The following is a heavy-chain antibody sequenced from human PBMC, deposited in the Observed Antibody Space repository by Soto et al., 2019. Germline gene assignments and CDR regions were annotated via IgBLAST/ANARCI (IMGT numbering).Heavy chain of an antibody. CDR2: IYHRGSP. J-gene: IGHJ4*02. CDR1: GGSISSSNW. D-gene: IGHD4-17*01. V-gene: IGHV4-4*02. CDR3: ARNGGYGDSPFDY. Sequence: QVQLQESGPGLVKPSGTLSLTCAVSGGSISSSNWWSWVRQPPGKGLEWIGEIYHRGSPNYNPSLKSRVTMSVAKSKNLFSLKLSSVTAADTAVYYCARNGGYGDSPFDYWGQGTLVTVSS.